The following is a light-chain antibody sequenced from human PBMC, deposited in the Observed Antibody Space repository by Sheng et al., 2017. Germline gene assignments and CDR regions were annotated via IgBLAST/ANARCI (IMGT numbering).Light chain of an antibody. CDR2: DAS. J-gene: IGKJ2*03. CDR1: QSVSSSY. CDR3: QQYNNWPPYS. V-gene: IGKV3-15*01. Sequence: EIVLTQSPGTLSLSPGERATLSCRASQSVSSSYLAWYQQKPGQAPRLLIYDASTEATGIAARFSGSGSGTEFTLTISSLQSEDFAIYYCQQYNNWPPYSFGQGTKLEIK.